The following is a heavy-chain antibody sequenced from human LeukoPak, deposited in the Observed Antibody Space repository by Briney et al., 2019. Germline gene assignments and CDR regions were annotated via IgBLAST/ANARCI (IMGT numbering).Heavy chain of an antibody. D-gene: IGHD2-2*01. V-gene: IGHV4-30-2*01. CDR2: IYHSGST. Sequence: SQTLSLTCAVSGGSISSGGYSWSWIRQPPGTGLEWIGYIYHSGSTYYDPSLKSRVTISVDRSKNQFSLKLSSVTAADTAVYYCARVFTRGAFDYWGQGTLVTVSS. CDR1: GGSISSGGYS. J-gene: IGHJ4*02. CDR3: ARVFTRGAFDY.